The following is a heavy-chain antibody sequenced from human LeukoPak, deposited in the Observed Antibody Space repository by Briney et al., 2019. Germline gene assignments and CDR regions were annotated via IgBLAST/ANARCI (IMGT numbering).Heavy chain of an antibody. D-gene: IGHD2-2*01. CDR2: ISYDGSNK. CDR3: AREYCSSTSCYLFYYYYYGMDV. J-gene: IGHJ6*04. CDR1: GFTFSSYA. V-gene: IGHV3-30*04. Sequence: GGSLRLSCAASGFTFSSYAMHWVRQAPGKGLEWVAVISYDGSNKYYADSVKGRFTISRDNSKNTLYLQMNSLRAEDTAVYYCAREYCSSTSCYLFYYYYYGMDVWGKGTTVTVSS.